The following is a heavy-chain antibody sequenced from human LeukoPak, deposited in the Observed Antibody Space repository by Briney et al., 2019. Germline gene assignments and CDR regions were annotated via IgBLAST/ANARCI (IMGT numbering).Heavy chain of an antibody. CDR2: IYYSGST. J-gene: IGHJ5*02. V-gene: IGHV4-59*01. CDR1: GGSISSYF. Sequence: SETLSLTCTVSGGSISSYFWSWIRQPPEKGLEWIGYIYYSGSTNYNPSLKSRVTISVDTSKNQFSLNLSSVTAADTAVYYCARGTDFHSSTWYGSDWFDPWGQGTLVTVSS. CDR3: ARGTDFHSSTWYGSDWFDP. D-gene: IGHD6-13*01.